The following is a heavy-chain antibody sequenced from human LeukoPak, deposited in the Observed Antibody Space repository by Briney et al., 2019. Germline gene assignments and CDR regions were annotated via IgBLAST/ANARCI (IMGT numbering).Heavy chain of an antibody. Sequence: EASVKVSCKASGYTFGIYGISWVRQAPGQGLEWMAWISPYDGDTNYAQKFEGRVTMTTETSTNTAYMELRSLRSDDTAIYYCARDYCTRGGDCYKEDLFDPWGQGTLVTV. CDR3: ARDYCTRGGDCYKEDLFDP. D-gene: IGHD2-21*02. J-gene: IGHJ5*02. CDR1: GYTFGIYG. CDR2: ISPYDGDT. V-gene: IGHV1-18*01.